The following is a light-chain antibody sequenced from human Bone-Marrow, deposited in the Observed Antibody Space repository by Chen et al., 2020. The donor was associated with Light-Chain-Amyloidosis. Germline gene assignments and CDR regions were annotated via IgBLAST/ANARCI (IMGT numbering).Light chain of an antibody. Sequence: DIVLTQSPLSLPVTPGEPASISCRSSQSLLHSSGYNSLDWYLQKPGQSPQLLIYLSSTRASGVPDRFSGSGSGTDFTLKISRVEAGDVGVYYCMQALQIPHTFGQGTKLEIK. CDR2: LSS. V-gene: IGKV2-28*01. CDR3: MQALQIPHT. J-gene: IGKJ2*01. CDR1: QSLLHSSGYNS.